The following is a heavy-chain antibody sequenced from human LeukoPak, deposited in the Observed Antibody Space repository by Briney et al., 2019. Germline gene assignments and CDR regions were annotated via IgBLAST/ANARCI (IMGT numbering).Heavy chain of an antibody. CDR1: GFSFSSFG. J-gene: IGHJ4*02. D-gene: IGHD6-19*01. Sequence: PGGSLRLSCAASGFSFSSFGMHWVRQAPGKGLEWVAVISYDGSNKYYADSVKGRFTIPRDKSKNTLYLQLNSLRPEDTAVYYCAKDLSYSTDWPYFDSWGQGTLVTVSS. V-gene: IGHV3-30*18. CDR2: ISYDGSNK. CDR3: AKDLSYSTDWPYFDS.